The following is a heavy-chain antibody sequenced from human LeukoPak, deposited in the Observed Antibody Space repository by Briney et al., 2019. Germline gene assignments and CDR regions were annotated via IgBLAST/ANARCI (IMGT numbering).Heavy chain of an antibody. CDR1: GGSFSGYY. J-gene: IGHJ4*02. Sequence: PSETLSLTCAVYGGSFSGYYWSWIRQPPGKGLEWIGYIYYSGSTNYNPSLKSRVTISVDTSKNQFSLKLSSVTAADTAVYYCARGWLGIGFPLDYWGQGTLVTVSS. D-gene: IGHD6-19*01. CDR2: IYYSGST. V-gene: IGHV4-59*01. CDR3: ARGWLGIGFPLDY.